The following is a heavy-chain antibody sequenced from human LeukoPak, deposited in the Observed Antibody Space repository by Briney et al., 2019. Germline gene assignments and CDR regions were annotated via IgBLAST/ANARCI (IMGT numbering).Heavy chain of an antibody. V-gene: IGHV4-34*01. Sequence: PSETLSLTCAVYGGSFSGYYWSWIRQPPGKGLERIGEINHSGSTNYNPSLKSRVTISVDTSKNQFSLKLSSVTAADTAVYYCARGYGEYSGYDYVYYFDYSGQGTLVTVSS. J-gene: IGHJ4*02. D-gene: IGHD5-12*01. CDR3: ARGYGEYSGYDYVYYFDY. CDR2: INHSGST. CDR1: GGSFSGYY.